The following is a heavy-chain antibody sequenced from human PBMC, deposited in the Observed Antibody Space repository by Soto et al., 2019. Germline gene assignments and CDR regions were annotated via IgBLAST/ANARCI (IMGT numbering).Heavy chain of an antibody. J-gene: IGHJ5*02. V-gene: IGHV1-18*01. Sequence: QVQLVQSGAEVKKPGASVKVSCKASGYTFTSYGISWVRQAPGQGLEWMGWISAYNGNTNYAQKLQGRVTMTTDTSTSTAYMELRSLRSDETAVYYCARDRWELRTFRRGWFDPWGQGTLVTVSS. CDR2: ISAYNGNT. CDR1: GYTFTSYG. CDR3: ARDRWELRTFRRGWFDP. D-gene: IGHD1-26*01.